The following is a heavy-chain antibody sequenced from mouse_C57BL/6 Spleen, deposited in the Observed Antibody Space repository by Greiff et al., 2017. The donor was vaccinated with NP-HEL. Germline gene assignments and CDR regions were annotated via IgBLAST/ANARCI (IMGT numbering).Heavy chain of an antibody. CDR2: IDPETGGT. CDR1: CYTFTDYE. CDR3: TLGFLI. D-gene: IGHD3-1*01. V-gene: IGHV1-15*01. J-gene: IGHJ2*01. Sequence: VQLQQSGAELVRPGASVTLSCKASCYTFTDYEMHWVKQTPVHGLEWIGAIDPETGGTAYNQKFKGKAILTTDKSSSTAYMELRSLTSEDSAVYYCTLGFLIWGQGTTLTVSS.